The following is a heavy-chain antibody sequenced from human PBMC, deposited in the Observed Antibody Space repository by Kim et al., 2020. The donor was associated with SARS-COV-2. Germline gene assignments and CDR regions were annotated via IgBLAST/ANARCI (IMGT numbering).Heavy chain of an antibody. CDR3: ARHLIRSSPLWAFDM. D-gene: IGHD3-16*01. J-gene: IGHJ3*02. V-gene: IGHV5-10-1*01. Sequence: GESLKISCQASKDSLYIHWISWVRQMPGKGLEWVGRIDPADSYTVISPSLQGHVTISADKSITTAYLQWSGLKPSDTGIYYCARHLIRSSPLWAFDMWGQGTMVTVSA. CDR1: KDSLYIHW. CDR2: IDPADSYT.